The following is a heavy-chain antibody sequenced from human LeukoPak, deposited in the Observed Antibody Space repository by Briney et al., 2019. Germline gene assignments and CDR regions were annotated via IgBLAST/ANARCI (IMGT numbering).Heavy chain of an antibody. CDR2: IIPIFGKA. CDR1: GGTFSSYA. V-gene: IGHV1-69*13. Sequence: SVKVSCKASGGTFSSYAISWVRQAPGQGLEWMGGIIPIFGKANYAQKFQGRVTITAGESTSTAYMELSSLRSEDTAVYYCARYFGGLHYGMDVWGQGTTVTVSS. J-gene: IGHJ6*02. CDR3: ARYFGGLHYGMDV. D-gene: IGHD3-10*01.